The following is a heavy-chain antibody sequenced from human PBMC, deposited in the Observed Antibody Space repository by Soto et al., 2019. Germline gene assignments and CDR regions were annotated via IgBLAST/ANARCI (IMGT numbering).Heavy chain of an antibody. J-gene: IGHJ5*02. CDR2: IYYSGST. CDR1: GGSIYSATYY. Sequence: SETLSLTCTVSGGSIYSATYYWGWVRQPPGKGLEWIGSIYYSGSTYYNPSLKSQVTISVDTSKNQFSLKLRSVTAADTAVYYCASRRYYDILTGSKNWFDPWGQGNLVTGSS. D-gene: IGHD3-9*01. V-gene: IGHV4-39*01. CDR3: ASRRYYDILTGSKNWFDP.